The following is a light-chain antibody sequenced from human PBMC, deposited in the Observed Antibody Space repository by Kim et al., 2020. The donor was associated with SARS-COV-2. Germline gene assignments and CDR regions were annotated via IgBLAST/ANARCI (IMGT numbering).Light chain of an antibody. CDR3: QQYNNSPET. V-gene: IGKV3-15*01. Sequence: ASVGERATLSCRASQSVSNSLAWYQQKPGQAPRLLIYGASTRHTGIPARFSGSGSRTEFTLTISSLQSEDFAVYYCQQYNNSPETFGQGTKVDIK. CDR1: QSVSNS. J-gene: IGKJ1*01. CDR2: GAS.